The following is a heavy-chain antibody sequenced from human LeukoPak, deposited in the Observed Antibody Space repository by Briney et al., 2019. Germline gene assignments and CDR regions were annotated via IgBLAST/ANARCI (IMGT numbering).Heavy chain of an antibody. Sequence: GGSLRLSCAASGFTFDDYGMSWVRQVPGKGLEWVSGINWNGGSTGNADSVKGRFTISRDNAKNSLYLQMNSLRGEDTALYYCARRGATMVRGVLDYYYYYYMDVWGKGTTVTISS. CDR2: INWNGGST. J-gene: IGHJ6*03. CDR3: ARRGATMVRGVLDYYYYYYMDV. V-gene: IGHV3-20*04. CDR1: GFTFDDYG. D-gene: IGHD3-10*01.